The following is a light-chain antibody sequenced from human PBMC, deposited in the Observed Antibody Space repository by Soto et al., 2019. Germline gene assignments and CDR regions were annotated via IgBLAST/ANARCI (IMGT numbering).Light chain of an antibody. Sequence: DIQMTQSPSSLSASVRDRVTITCQASQDITNYLNWYQQKPGKAPKLLICDASNLEPGVPLRFSGSGSGTDFTFTISSLQPEDIATYYCQQYDNLPFTFGPGTKVDIK. CDR3: QQYDNLPFT. V-gene: IGKV1-33*01. J-gene: IGKJ3*01. CDR1: QDITNY. CDR2: DAS.